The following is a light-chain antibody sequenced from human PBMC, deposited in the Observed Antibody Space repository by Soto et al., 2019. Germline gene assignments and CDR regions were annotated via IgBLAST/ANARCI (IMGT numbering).Light chain of an antibody. CDR2: EVS. CDR3: AAWDDSLNGYV. V-gene: IGLV2-18*01. Sequence: QSVLTQPPSVSGSRGQSVTISCTGTSSDIGNHNRVSWYQQPPGTAPKLMIYEVSNRPSGVPERFSGSKSGNTASLTISGLQAEDEADYYCAAWDDSLNGYVFGTGTKVTVL. CDR1: SSDIGNHNR. J-gene: IGLJ1*01.